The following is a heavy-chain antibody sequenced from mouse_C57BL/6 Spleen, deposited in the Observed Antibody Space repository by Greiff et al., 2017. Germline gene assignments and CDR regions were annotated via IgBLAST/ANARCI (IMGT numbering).Heavy chain of an antibody. Sequence: EVKLMESGAELVRPGASVKLSCTASGFNIKDDYMHWVKQRPEQGLEWIGWIDPANGDTEYASKFQGKATITADTSSNTAYLQLSSLTSEDTAVDYCATLGAWFAYWGQGTLVTVSA. CDR2: IDPANGDT. CDR1: GFNIKDDY. CDR3: ATLGAWFAY. J-gene: IGHJ3*01. D-gene: IGHD2-14*01. V-gene: IGHV14-4*01.